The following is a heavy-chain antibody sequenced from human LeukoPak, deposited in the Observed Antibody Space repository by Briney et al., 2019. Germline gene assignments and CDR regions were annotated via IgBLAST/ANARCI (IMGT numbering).Heavy chain of an antibody. J-gene: IGHJ4*02. CDR2: INSDGTAT. CDR3: AREVTETSYFDY. D-gene: IGHD2-21*02. Sequence: GGSLRLSCAASGFTFRSYWMHWVRQAPGKGLVWVSRINSDGTATTHADSVKGRFSASRDNAKNTLYLQMNSLRAEDTAVYYCAREVTETSYFDYWAREPWSPSPQ. CDR1: GFTFRSYW. V-gene: IGHV3-74*01.